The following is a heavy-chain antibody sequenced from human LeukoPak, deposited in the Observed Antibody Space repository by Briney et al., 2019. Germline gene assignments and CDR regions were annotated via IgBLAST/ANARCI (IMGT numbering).Heavy chain of an antibody. CDR3: ARVTRDGYNKPKVDY. CDR2: ISYDGSNK. CDR1: GFTFSSYA. D-gene: IGHD5-24*01. V-gene: IGHV3-30-3*01. J-gene: IGHJ4*02. Sequence: RPGGSLRLSCAASGFTFSSYAMHWVRQAPGKGLEWVAVISYDGSNKYYADSVKGRFTISRDNSKNTLYLQMNSLRAEDTAVYYCARVTRDGYNKPKVDYWGQGTLVTVSS.